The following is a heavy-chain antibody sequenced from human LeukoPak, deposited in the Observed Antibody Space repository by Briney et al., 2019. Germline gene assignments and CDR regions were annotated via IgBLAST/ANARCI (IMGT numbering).Heavy chain of an antibody. D-gene: IGHD1-1*01. Sequence: ASVKVSCKASGYTFTTYHIHWVRQAPGQGLEWMGLINPSGGATSYAQKFQGRVTMTSDTSTSTVYMELSRLRSEDTAVYYWAGETGEFEYWGQGTLVNGSS. CDR3: AGETGEFEY. CDR1: GYTFTTYH. J-gene: IGHJ4*02. CDR2: INPSGGAT. V-gene: IGHV1-46*01.